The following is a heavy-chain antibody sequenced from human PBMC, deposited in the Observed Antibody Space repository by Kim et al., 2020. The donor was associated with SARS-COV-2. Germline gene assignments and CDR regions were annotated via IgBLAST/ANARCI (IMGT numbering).Heavy chain of an antibody. Sequence: GGSLRLSCAASGFTVSSNYMSWVRQAPGKGLEWVSVIYSGGSTYYADSVKGRFTISRDNSKNTLYLQMNSLRAEDTAVYYCARASNGYSGYDPLYYFDYWGQGTLVTVSS. CDR3: ARASNGYSGYDPLYYFDY. CDR1: GFTVSSNY. J-gene: IGHJ4*02. V-gene: IGHV3-53*01. D-gene: IGHD5-12*01. CDR2: IYSGGST.